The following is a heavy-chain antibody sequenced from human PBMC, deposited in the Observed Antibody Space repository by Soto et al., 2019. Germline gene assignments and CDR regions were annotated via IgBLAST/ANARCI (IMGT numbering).Heavy chain of an antibody. V-gene: IGHV4-31*03. CDR2: IYYSGST. CDR3: ARDLRNDYGDHFDY. Sequence: SLTCTVSGGSISSGGYYWSWIRQHPGKGLEWIGYIYYSGSTYYNPFLKSRVTISVDTSKNQFSLKLSSVTAADTAVYYCARDLRNDYGDHFDYWGQGTLVTVSS. D-gene: IGHD4-17*01. CDR1: GGSISSGGYY. J-gene: IGHJ4*02.